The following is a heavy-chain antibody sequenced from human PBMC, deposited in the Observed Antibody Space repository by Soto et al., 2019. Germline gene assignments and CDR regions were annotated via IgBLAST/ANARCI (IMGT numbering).Heavy chain of an antibody. D-gene: IGHD2-15*01. CDR3: TRGNNCSGGSCYFIYYYGMDV. CDR2: ISSKAYGGTT. Sequence: GGSLRLSCTASGFTFGDYAMSWLRQAPGKGLEWVAFISSKAYGGTTEYAASVKGRSTISRDDSKSIAYLQMNSLKTEDTAVYYCTRGNNCSGGSCYFIYYYGMDVWGQGTTVTVSS. CDR1: GFTFGDYA. V-gene: IGHV3-49*03. J-gene: IGHJ6*02.